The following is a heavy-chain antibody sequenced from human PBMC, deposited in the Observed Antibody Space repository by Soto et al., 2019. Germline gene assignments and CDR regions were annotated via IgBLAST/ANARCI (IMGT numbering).Heavy chain of an antibody. CDR3: ARVTMGGQYYFDY. CDR1: GFTFRDHY. V-gene: IGHV3-72*01. CDR2: TRNKANSYTT. Sequence: EVQLVESGGGLVQPGGSLRLSCAASGFTFRDHYMDWVRQAPGKGLEWVGRTRNKANSYTTEYAASVKGRFTISRDDSKNTLYLKMISLKIEDTAVDYGARVTMGGQYYFDYWGQGTLVTVSS. J-gene: IGHJ4*02. D-gene: IGHD3-10*01.